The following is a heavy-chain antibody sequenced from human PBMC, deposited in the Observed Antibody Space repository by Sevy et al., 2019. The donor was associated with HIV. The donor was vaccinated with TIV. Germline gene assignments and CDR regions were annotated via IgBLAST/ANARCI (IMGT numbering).Heavy chain of an antibody. CDR3: ARVSSSWYGYYYYYMDV. CDR2: IKQDGSEK. V-gene: IGHV3-7*01. J-gene: IGHJ6*03. D-gene: IGHD6-13*01. Sequence: GGSLRLSCAASGFTFSSYWMSWVRQAPGKGLEWVANIKQDGSEKYYVDSVKGRFTISRDNTKNSLYLQMNSLRAEDTAVYYCARVSSSWYGYYYYYMDVRGKGTTVTVSS. CDR1: GFTFSSYW.